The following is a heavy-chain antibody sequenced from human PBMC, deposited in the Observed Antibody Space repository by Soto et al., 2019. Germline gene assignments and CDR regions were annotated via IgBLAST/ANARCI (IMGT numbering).Heavy chain of an antibody. CDR2: ISYDESTT. J-gene: IGHJ3*01. CDR1: GFTFHNYA. Sequence: GGSLRLSCAASGFTFHNYAMSWVRQAPGKGLEWVAVISYDESTTFYADSVKGRFTISRDNSKNTLFLQMNSLRPEDTAVYYCSKAMIGSYDSDAFDVWGQGTMVTVS. CDR3: SKAMIGSYDSDAFDV. V-gene: IGHV3-30*18. D-gene: IGHD3-22*01.